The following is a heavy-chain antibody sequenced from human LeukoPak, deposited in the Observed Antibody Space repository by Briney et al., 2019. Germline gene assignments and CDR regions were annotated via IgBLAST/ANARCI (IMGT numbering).Heavy chain of an antibody. CDR1: GFTFDDYA. CDR3: AKDENGAVAGDFGY. J-gene: IGHJ4*02. D-gene: IGHD6-19*01. CDR2: ISWNSGSI. V-gene: IGHV3-9*01. Sequence: PGGSLRLSCAASGFTFDDYAMHWVRQAPGKGLEWVSGISWNSGSIAYADSVKGRFTISRDNAKNSLYLQMNSLRAEDTALHYCAKDENGAVAGDFGYWGQGTLVTVSS.